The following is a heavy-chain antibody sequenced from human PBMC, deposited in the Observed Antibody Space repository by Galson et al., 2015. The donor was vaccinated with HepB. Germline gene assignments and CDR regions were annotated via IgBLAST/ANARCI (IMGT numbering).Heavy chain of an antibody. D-gene: IGHD1-1*01. V-gene: IGHV3-21*01. CDR3: ARDVAGWNDGRYNNHHYYMDV. CDR1: GFTFSSYN. J-gene: IGHJ6*03. Sequence: SLRLSCAASGFTFSSYNMNWVRQVPGKGLEWVSSISSSSSYIYFADSVKGRFTISRDNSKNTLSLQLNSLRIEDTALYYCARDVAGWNDGRYNNHHYYMDVWGKGTTVTVS. CDR2: ISSSSSYI.